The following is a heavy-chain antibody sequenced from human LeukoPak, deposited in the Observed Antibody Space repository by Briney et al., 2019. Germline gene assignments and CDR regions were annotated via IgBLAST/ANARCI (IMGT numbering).Heavy chain of an antibody. D-gene: IGHD3-10*01. CDR3: ARAVRAQTMVRGVAYYYYYGMDV. CDR1: GGSISSYY. J-gene: IGHJ6*02. CDR2: IYYSGST. Sequence: ASETLSLTCTVSGGSISSYYWSWIRQPPGKGLEWIGYIYYSGSTNYNPSLKSRVTISVDTSKNQFSLRLSSVSAADTAVYYCARAVRAQTMVRGVAYYYYYGMDVWGQGTTVTVSS. V-gene: IGHV4-59*01.